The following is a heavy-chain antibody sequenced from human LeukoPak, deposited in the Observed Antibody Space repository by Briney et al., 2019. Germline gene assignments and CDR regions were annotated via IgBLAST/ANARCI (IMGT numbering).Heavy chain of an antibody. CDR3: AKDRCSNGVGCYYYYMDV. D-gene: IGHD2-8*01. Sequence: GGSLRLSCATSGFTFSSYGMHWVRQAPDMGLEWVAFIRYGGGNKYYADSVKGRFSISRDNSQNTLFLHMNSLRGEDTAVYYCAKDRCSNGVGCYYYYMDVWGKGTTITISS. J-gene: IGHJ6*03. CDR1: GFTFSSYG. V-gene: IGHV3-30*02. CDR2: IRYGGGNK.